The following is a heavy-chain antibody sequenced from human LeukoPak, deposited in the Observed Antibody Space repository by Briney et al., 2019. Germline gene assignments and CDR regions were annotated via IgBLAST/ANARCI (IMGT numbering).Heavy chain of an antibody. CDR3: ARYDFWSGYPLGY. J-gene: IGHJ4*02. CDR1: GYTFTGYY. D-gene: IGHD3-3*01. Sequence: ASVKVSCKTSGYTFTGYYMHWVRQAPGQALEWMGWINPNSGDTNSAQKFQGRVTMTRDTSISTAYMELSRLRSDDTAVYYCARYDFWSGYPLGYWGQGTLVTVSS. CDR2: INPNSGDT. V-gene: IGHV1-2*02.